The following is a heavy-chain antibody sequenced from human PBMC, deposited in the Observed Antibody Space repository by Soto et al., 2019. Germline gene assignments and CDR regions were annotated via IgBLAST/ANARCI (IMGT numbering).Heavy chain of an antibody. J-gene: IGHJ4*02. V-gene: IGHV2-5*02. CDR2: IYWDDDE. CDR1: GFSLNTDGEG. Sequence: QITLKESGPTQVNPTQTLTLTCSFSGFSLNTDGEGVGWVRQPPGEALEWLALIYWDDDERYSPSLKTRLTITKDHSKNQVVLIMTNMDPVDTATYYCAHSRNLITEDAQVGDFDYWGQGTLVTVSS. CDR3: AHSRNLITEDAQVGDFDY. D-gene: IGHD3-10*01.